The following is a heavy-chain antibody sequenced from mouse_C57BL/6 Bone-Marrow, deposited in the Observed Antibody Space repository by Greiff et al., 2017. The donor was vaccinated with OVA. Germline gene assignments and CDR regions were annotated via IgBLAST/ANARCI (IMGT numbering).Heavy chain of an antibody. V-gene: IGHV1-82*01. CDR1: GYAFSSSW. J-gene: IGHJ2*01. Sequence: QVQLQQSGPELVKPGASVKISCKASGYAFSSSWMNWVKQRPGKGLEWIGRIYPGDGDTNYNGKFKGKATLTADKSSSTAYMQLSSLTSEDSAVYFCASPWYFDYWGQGTTLTVSS. CDR2: IYPGDGDT. CDR3: ASPWYFDY.